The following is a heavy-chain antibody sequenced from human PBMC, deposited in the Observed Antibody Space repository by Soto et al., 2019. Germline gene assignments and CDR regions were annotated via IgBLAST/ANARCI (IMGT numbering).Heavy chain of an antibody. CDR1: GYSSTIYC. CDR3: ARLTRIQLSPDY. J-gene: IGHJ4*02. CDR2: IYPGDSDT. D-gene: IGHD5-18*01. V-gene: IGHV5-51*01. Sequence: GDSLKISGNGSGYSSTIYCIGLVLQMPGKGLEWMGIIYPGDSDTRYSPSFQGQVTISADKSISTAYLQWSSLKASGTAMYYCARLTRIQLSPDYWGQGTLVTVSS.